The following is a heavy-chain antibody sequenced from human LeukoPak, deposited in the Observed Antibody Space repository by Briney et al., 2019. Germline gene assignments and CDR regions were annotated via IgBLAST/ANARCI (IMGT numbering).Heavy chain of an antibody. CDR1: GFTFNSYA. CDR3: ARASLLARGYHYYMDV. Sequence: GGSLRLSCAASGFTFNSYAMHWVRQAPGKGLQWVAVISSDGSSEFSADSVKGRFTISRDDSKNALYLQMNTLRAEDTAVYYCARASLLARGYHYYMDVWGKGTTVTVSS. J-gene: IGHJ6*03. CDR2: ISSDGSSE. D-gene: IGHD3-3*02. V-gene: IGHV3-30*01.